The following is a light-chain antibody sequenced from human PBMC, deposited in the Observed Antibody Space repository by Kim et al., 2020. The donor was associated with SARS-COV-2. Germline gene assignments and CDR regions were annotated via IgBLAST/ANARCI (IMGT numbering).Light chain of an antibody. J-gene: IGKJ1*01. V-gene: IGKV1-27*01. Sequence: ASEGDRVTGTCRASQDISNYLAWFQLKPGKAPKLLSYAASALQPGVPSRFSGSGSGTDFTLTVTSLQPEDVATYYCQKCDSAPWTFGQGTKVDIK. CDR2: AAS. CDR3: QKCDSAPWT. CDR1: QDISNY.